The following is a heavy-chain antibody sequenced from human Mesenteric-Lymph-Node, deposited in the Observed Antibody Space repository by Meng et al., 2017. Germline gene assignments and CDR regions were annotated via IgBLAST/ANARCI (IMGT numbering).Heavy chain of an antibody. CDR1: GGSISSSNYY. Sequence: QLQLQESGPGLVEPSETLSLPCTVSGGSISSSNYYWDWIRQPPGKGLEWIGAIYHSGSTSYNPSLQSRVTMFVDTSKNQFSLMLTSVTATDTAVYYCARRRGGSGRDCWGQGTLVTVSS. D-gene: IGHD3-10*01. J-gene: IGHJ4*02. CDR3: ARRRGGSGRDC. CDR2: IYHSGST. V-gene: IGHV4-39*01.